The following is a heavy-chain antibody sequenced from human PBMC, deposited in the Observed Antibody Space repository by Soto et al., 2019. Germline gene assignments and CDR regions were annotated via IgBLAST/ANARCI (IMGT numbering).Heavy chain of an antibody. CDR3: ARTSAAGKYYYGMDV. D-gene: IGHD6-13*01. Sequence: GESLKISCKCSGYSFTSYWIGLVRQMPGKGLEWMGIIYPGDSDTRYSPSFQGQVTISADKSISTAYLQWSSLKAPDTAMYYCARTSAAGKYYYGMDVWGQGTTVTVSS. CDR1: GYSFTSYW. V-gene: IGHV5-51*01. J-gene: IGHJ6*02. CDR2: IYPGDSDT.